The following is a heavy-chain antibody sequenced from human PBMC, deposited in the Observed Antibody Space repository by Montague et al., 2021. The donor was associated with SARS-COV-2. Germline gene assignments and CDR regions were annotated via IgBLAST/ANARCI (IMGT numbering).Heavy chain of an antibody. Sequence: SETLSLTCTVSGASISSYSWSWIRQPPGKGLEWTGYMYNSEKINXNPSLQSRVTISVDTSKGQLSLKLNSVTAADTAVYFCARAIVSGLCSGGSCYKGYYYYMDVWGKGTTVTVSS. J-gene: IGHJ6*03. CDR2: MYNSEKI. CDR3: ARAIVSGLCSGGSCYKGYYYYMDV. D-gene: IGHD2-15*01. V-gene: IGHV4-59*13. CDR1: GASISSYS.